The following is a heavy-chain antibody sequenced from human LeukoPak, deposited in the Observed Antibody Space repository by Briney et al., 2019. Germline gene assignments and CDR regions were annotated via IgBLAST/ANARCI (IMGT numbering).Heavy chain of an antibody. CDR3: ARGVNHYDYVWGSYAIDY. CDR2: IYYSGST. J-gene: IGHJ4*02. D-gene: IGHD3-16*01. V-gene: IGHV4-31*03. Sequence: KTSETLSLTCTVSGGSISSGGYYWSWIRQHPGKGLEWIGYIYYSGSTYYNPSLKSRVTISVDTSKNQFSLKLSSVTAADTAVYYCARGVNHYDYVWGSYAIDYWGQGTLVTVSS. CDR1: GGSISSGGYY.